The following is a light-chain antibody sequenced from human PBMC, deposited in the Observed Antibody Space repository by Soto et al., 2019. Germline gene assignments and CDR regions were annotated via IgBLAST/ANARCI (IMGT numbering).Light chain of an antibody. V-gene: IGKV1-27*01. J-gene: IGKJ4*01. Sequence: DFQMTQSPSSLSASLGDRVTITCRASRAIGKSLAWYQQKPGQVPKLLIYAAFTLQSGVPSRFSASASGTDFTLTITSLRPEDVATYYCQNYDAAPLTFGGGTKVEIK. CDR2: AAF. CDR3: QNYDAAPLT. CDR1: RAIGKS.